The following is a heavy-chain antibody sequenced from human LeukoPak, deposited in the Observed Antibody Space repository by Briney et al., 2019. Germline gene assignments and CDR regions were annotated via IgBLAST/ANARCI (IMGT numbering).Heavy chain of an antibody. D-gene: IGHD6-19*01. Sequence: GGSLRLSCAASGFTFSSFAMSWVRQAPGKGLEWVSSMSGSGGSTYYADSVKGRFTISRDNSRNTLYLQMNSLRADDTAVYYCAKDHGVAVAGMYYWGQGTLVTVPS. CDR1: GFTFSSFA. CDR3: AKDHGVAVAGMYY. V-gene: IGHV3-23*01. J-gene: IGHJ4*02. CDR2: MSGSGGST.